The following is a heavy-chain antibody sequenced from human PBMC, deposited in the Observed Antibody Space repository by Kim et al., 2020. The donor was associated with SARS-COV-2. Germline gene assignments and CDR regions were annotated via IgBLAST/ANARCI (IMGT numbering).Heavy chain of an antibody. CDR3: ARFQHGSGSYLDPFDI. CDR2: MHYSGRA. D-gene: IGHD3-10*01. J-gene: IGHJ3*02. Sequence: SETLSLTCTVSGGSLSPYYWSWIRQPPRKGLEWIGYMHYSGRANYSPSLKSRVAISVDMSKNHFSLNLTSVTAADTAKYFCARFQHGSGSYLDPFDIWGQGTLVTVSS. V-gene: IGHV4-59*01. CDR1: GGSLSPYY.